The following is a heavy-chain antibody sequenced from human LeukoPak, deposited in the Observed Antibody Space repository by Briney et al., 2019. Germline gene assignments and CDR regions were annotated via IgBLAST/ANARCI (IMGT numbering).Heavy chain of an antibody. V-gene: IGHV4-39*07. CDR3: ASVGLVGATILDHFDY. J-gene: IGHJ4*02. D-gene: IGHD3-9*01. CDR2: IYYSGNT. CDR1: GGSISSSSYY. Sequence: PSETLSLTCTVSGGSISSSSYYWGWIRQPPGKGLEWIGSIYYSGNTYYNPSLKSRVTISVDTSKNQFSLNLNSVTAADAAVYYCASVGLVGATILDHFDYWGQGTLVTVSS.